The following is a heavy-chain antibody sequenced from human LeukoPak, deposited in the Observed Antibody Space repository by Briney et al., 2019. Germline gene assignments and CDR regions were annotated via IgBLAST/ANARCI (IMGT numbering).Heavy chain of an antibody. CDR2: IIPIFSTA. CDR3: ARDLGALYYFDY. Sequence: SVKVSCKASGGTFSSYAISWVRQAPGQGLEWMGGIIPIFSTANYAQKFQGRVTITADKSTSTAYMELSSLRSEDTAVYYCARDLGALYYFDYWGQGTLVTVSS. D-gene: IGHD3-10*01. J-gene: IGHJ4*02. V-gene: IGHV1-69*06. CDR1: GGTFSSYA.